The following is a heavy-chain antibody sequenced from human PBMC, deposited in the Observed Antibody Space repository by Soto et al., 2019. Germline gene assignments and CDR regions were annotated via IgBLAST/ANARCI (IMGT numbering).Heavy chain of an antibody. D-gene: IGHD3-10*01. Sequence: EVQLLESGGGLVQPGGSLRLSCAASGFTFSSYAMSWVRQAPGKGLEWVSSTSGSGGSTYYADSVRGRFTISRDNSLNTMYLQMNCLRADDTAVYYCERDGGSGFSMVRALNNGYWGQGILVTVSS. V-gene: IGHV3-23*01. CDR3: ERDGGSGFSMVRALNNGY. J-gene: IGHJ4*02. CDR1: GFTFSSYA. CDR2: TSGSGGST.